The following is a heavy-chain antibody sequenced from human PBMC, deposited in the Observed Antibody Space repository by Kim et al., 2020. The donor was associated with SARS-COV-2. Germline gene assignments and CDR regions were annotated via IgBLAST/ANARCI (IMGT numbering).Heavy chain of an antibody. J-gene: IGHJ4*02. CDR3: TRSSGYNIGLEY. Sequence: GGSLRLSCAASGFTFSTYTMHWVRQAPGKGLEWVAFISYDGDTKYYADSVKGRFTISRDNSKNTLYLQMNSLSAEDMAMYYCTRSSGYNIGLEYWGQGTPVTDSS. CDR2: ISYDGDTK. CDR1: GFTFSTYT. D-gene: IGHD3-22*01. V-gene: IGHV3-30-3*01.